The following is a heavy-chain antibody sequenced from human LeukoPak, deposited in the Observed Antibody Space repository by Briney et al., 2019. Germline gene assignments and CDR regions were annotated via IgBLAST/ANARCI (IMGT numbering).Heavy chain of an antibody. CDR3: AREVGYSSSYYGRFDP. D-gene: IGHD2-2*01. CDR1: VHTYTRHY. Sequence: SVKVSRKPSVHTYTRHYIHKVRQAPEHDLDWLRRLIPNNAVPHYAQKFQGRVTKTTVTAITTFYMELSSLRSDDTAVYYCAREVGYSSSYYGRFDPWGQGTLVIVSS. CDR2: LIPNNAVP. V-gene: IGHV1-2*06. J-gene: IGHJ5*02.